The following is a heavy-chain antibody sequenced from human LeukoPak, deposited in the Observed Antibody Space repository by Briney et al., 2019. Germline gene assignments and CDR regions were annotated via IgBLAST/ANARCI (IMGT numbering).Heavy chain of an antibody. CDR3: ARIHYGGNSGWFDP. Sequence: PSETLSLTCTVSGGSIISYYWSWIRQPPGKGLEWIGYIYYSGSTNYNPSLKSRVTISVDTSKNQFSLKLSSVTAADTAVYYCARIHYGGNSGWFDPWGQGTLVTVSS. D-gene: IGHD4-23*01. V-gene: IGHV4-59*01. CDR1: GGSIISYY. J-gene: IGHJ5*02. CDR2: IYYSGST.